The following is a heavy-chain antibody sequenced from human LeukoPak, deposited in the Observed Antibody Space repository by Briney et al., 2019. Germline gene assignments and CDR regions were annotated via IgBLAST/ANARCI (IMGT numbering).Heavy chain of an antibody. Sequence: PGGSLRLSCAASGFTFNNYAMSWVRHAPGKGLEWVTGINWNGDSTGYADSVKGRFTISRDNAKNSLFLQMNSLRAEDTALYYCARAKVTIDYYYYMDVWGKGTTVTVSS. CDR3: ARAKVTIDYYYYMDV. CDR2: INWNGDST. D-gene: IGHD2-15*01. J-gene: IGHJ6*03. CDR1: GFTFNNYA. V-gene: IGHV3-20*04.